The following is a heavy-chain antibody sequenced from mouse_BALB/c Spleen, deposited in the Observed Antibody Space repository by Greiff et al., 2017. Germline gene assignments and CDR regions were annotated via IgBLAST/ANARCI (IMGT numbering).Heavy chain of an antibody. J-gene: IGHJ4*01. CDR3: ARGRGAMDY. CDR2: ISSGGSN. Sequence: EVQGVESGGGLVKPGGSLKLSCAASGFTFSSYAMSWVRQTPEKRLEWVASISSGGSNYYPDSVKGRFTISRDNARNILYLQMSSLGSEDTAMYYCARGRGAMDYWGEGTAVTVSS. CDR1: GFTFSSYA. V-gene: IGHV5-6-5*01.